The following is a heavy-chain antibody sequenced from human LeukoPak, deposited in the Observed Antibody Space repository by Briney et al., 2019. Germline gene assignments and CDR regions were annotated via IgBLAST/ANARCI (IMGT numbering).Heavy chain of an antibody. D-gene: IGHD3-16*02. CDR3: AKRDSRNSFYSAY. V-gene: IGHV3-23*01. CDR1: VCTLSNYT. J-gene: IGHJ4*02. Sequence: PGGCLRLSCAATVCTLSNYTMCWVRQAPGKGLQWVSAIFKNGGSKFYAASGKGRFTIYRENSKHTLYLKMNTVRAEDTAVYYCAKRDSRNSFYSAYWGQGTLLTVSS. CDR2: IFKNGGSK.